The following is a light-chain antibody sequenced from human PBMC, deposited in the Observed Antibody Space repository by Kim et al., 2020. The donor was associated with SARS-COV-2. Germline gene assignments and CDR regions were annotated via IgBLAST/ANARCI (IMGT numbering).Light chain of an antibody. J-gene: IGKJ2*01. CDR2: WAS. CDR3: QQNYSTPYT. Sequence: RATINGTSSQSVLYSSNNQNYLAWYQQKPGQPPKLLIYWASTREYGVPDRFSGSGSGTDFTLTISSLQAEDVAVYYCQQNYSTPYTFGQGTKLEI. V-gene: IGKV4-1*01. CDR1: QSVLYSSNNQNY.